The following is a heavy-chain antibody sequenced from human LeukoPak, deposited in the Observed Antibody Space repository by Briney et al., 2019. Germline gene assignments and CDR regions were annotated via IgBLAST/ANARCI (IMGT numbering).Heavy chain of an antibody. CDR2: MNPNSGNT. CDR3: ARDPPDSSSWYSRGMGAFDI. CDR1: GYTFTSYD. V-gene: IGHV1-8*03. Sequence: GASVKVSCKASGYTFTSYDINWVRQATGQGLEWMGWMNPNSGNTGYAQKFQGRVTITRNTSISTAYMELSSLRSEDTAVYYCARDPPDSSSWYSRGMGAFDIWGQGTMVTVSS. J-gene: IGHJ3*02. D-gene: IGHD6-13*01.